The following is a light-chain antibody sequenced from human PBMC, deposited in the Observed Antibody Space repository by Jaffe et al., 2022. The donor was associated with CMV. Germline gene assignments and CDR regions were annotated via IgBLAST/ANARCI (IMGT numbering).Light chain of an antibody. CDR2: GAS. Sequence: EIVLTQSPGTLSLSPGERATLSCRASQSVSSSYLAWYQQKPGQAPRLLIYGASSRATGIPDRFSGSGSGTDFTLTISRLEPEDFAVYYCQQYGSSPGSPMYTFGQGTKLEIK. CDR1: QSVSSSY. J-gene: IGKJ2*01. V-gene: IGKV3-20*01. CDR3: QQYGSSPGSPMYT.